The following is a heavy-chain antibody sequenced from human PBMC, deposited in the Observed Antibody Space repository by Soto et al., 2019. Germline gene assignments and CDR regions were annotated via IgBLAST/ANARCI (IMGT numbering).Heavy chain of an antibody. J-gene: IGHJ4*02. Sequence: EVQLVESGGGLVKPGGSLRLSCAASGFTFSSYSMNWVRQAPGKGLEWVSSISSSSSYIYYADSVKGRFTISRDNAKNSLYLQMNSLRAEDTAVYYCASGDLVGLDYWGQGTLVTVSS. CDR3: ASGDLVGLDY. V-gene: IGHV3-21*01. CDR1: GFTFSSYS. CDR2: ISSSSSYI. D-gene: IGHD2-2*01.